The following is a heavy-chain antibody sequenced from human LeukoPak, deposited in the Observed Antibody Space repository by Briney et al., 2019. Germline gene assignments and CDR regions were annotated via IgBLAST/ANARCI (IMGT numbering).Heavy chain of an antibody. V-gene: IGHV1-58*02. D-gene: IGHD3-10*01. J-gene: IGHJ5*02. CDR3: GADLTMVRGVPRWFDP. Sequence: ASVKVSCKASGFTLTSSAMQWVRQARGQRLEWIGWIVVGSGNTNYAQKFQERVTITRDMSTSTTYMELSSLRSEDTAVYYCGADLTMVRGVPRWFDPWGQGTLVTVSS. CDR1: GFTLTSSA. CDR2: IVVGSGNT.